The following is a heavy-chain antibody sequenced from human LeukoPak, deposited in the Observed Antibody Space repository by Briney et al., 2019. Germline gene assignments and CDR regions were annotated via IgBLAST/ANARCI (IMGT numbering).Heavy chain of an antibody. CDR1: GGSITNYY. J-gene: IGHJ3*02. V-gene: IGHV4-59*08. Sequence: PSETLSLTCTVSGGSITNYYWNWIQQPPGKGLEWIGYVFHIGETSYNPSLKSRIIISVDTSKNQFSLTLSSVTAADTAVYYCAGRQPRYCTGTSCYADAFDIWGQGTMVTVSS. D-gene: IGHD2-2*01. CDR3: AGRQPRYCTGTSCYADAFDI. CDR2: VFHIGET.